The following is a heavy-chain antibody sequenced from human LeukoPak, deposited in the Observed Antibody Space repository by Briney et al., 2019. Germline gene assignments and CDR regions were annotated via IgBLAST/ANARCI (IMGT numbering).Heavy chain of an antibody. V-gene: IGHV3-30*09. CDR1: GFTFNIYS. Sequence: PGRSLRLSCAASGFTFNIYSMYWVRQAPCKGLEWVASMSSDASSEYYADSVKGRFAISRDNSKNMLYLQINSLRAEDTAVYHCARKKMAAAGKGAFDYWGQGTLVTVSS. CDR2: MSSDASSE. J-gene: IGHJ4*02. D-gene: IGHD6-13*01. CDR3: ARKKMAAAGKGAFDY.